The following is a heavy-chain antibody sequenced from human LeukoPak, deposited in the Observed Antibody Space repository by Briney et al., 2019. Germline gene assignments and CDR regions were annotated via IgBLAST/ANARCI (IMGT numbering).Heavy chain of an antibody. CDR1: GFTVSSNY. J-gene: IGHJ4*02. CDR2: ISYDGSNK. D-gene: IGHD4-17*01. V-gene: IGHV3-30*03. CDR3: GSGDYAIDY. Sequence: GGSLRLSCAASGFTVSSNYMSWVRQAPGKGLEWVAVISYDGSNKYYADSVKGRFTISRDNSKNTLYLQMNSLRAEDTAVYYCGSGDYAIDYWGQGTLVTVSS.